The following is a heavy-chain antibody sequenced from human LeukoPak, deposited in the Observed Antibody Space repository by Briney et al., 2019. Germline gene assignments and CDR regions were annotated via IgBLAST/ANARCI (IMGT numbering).Heavy chain of an antibody. Sequence: PGGSLRLSCAASGFTFSSYAMHWVRQAPGKGLEWVAVISYDGSNKYYADSVKGRFTISRDNSKNTLYLQMSSLRAEDTAVYYCARDVGLSGSYFGEYFDYWGRGTLVTVSS. D-gene: IGHD1-26*01. V-gene: IGHV3-30*04. CDR3: ARDVGLSGSYFGEYFDY. CDR1: GFTFSSYA. CDR2: ISYDGSNK. J-gene: IGHJ4*02.